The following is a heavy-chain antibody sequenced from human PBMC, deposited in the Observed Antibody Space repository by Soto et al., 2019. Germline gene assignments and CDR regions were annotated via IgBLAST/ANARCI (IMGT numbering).Heavy chain of an antibody. J-gene: IGHJ1*01. CDR1: GGTFSSYT. Sequence: QVQLVQSGAEVKKPGSSVKVSCKASGGTFSSYTISWVRQAPGQGLEWMGRIIPILGIANYAQKFQGRVTITADKSTSTAYRELSSLRSEDTAVYYCASGVEMATSRAFQHWGQGTLVTVSS. CDR2: IIPILGIA. D-gene: IGHD5-12*01. V-gene: IGHV1-69*02. CDR3: ASGVEMATSRAFQH.